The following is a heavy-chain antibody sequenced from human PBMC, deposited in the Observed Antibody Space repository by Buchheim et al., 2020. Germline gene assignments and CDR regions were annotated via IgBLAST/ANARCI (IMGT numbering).Heavy chain of an antibody. CDR1: GGSISSYY. CDR2: IYYSGST. CDR3: ARSTVWYYFDY. V-gene: IGHV4-59*01. D-gene: IGHD2-21*01. Sequence: QVQLQESGPGLVKPSETLSLTCTVSGGSISSYYWSWIRQPPGKGLEWIGYIYYSGSTNYNPSLKSRVTISVETSKNQFSLKLSSVTAADTAVYYCARSTVWYYFDYWGQGTL. J-gene: IGHJ4*02.